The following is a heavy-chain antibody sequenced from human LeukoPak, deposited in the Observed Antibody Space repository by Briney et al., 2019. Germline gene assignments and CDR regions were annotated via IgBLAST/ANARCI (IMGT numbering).Heavy chain of an antibody. D-gene: IGHD1-26*01. CDR3: ARDSGNYLDAFDI. CDR1: GFIFSRHS. CDR2: ISTSSSYI. J-gene: IGHJ3*02. V-gene: IGHV3-21*01. Sequence: KSGGSLRLSCAGSGFIFSRHSMNWVRQAPGKGLEWVSSISTSSSYIYYADSVKGRFTISRDNARNSLYLQMNSLRVEDTAVYYCARDSGNYLDAFDIWGQGTMVTVSS.